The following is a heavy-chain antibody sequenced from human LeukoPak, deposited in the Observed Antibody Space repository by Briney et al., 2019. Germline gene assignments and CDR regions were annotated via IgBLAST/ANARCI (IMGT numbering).Heavy chain of an antibody. Sequence: GGSLRLSCAASGFTFDDYAMHWVRQAPGEGLEWVSGISWNSGSIGYADSVKGRFTISRDNAKNSLYLQMNSLRAEDTALYYCAKDFVQQLGDAFDIWGQGTMVTVSS. D-gene: IGHD6-6*01. V-gene: IGHV3-9*01. CDR1: GFTFDDYA. CDR3: AKDFVQQLGDAFDI. J-gene: IGHJ3*02. CDR2: ISWNSGSI.